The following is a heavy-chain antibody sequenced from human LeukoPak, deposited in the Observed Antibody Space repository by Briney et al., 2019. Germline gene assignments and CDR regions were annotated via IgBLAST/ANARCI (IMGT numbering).Heavy chain of an antibody. D-gene: IGHD2-8*01. CDR3: ARLYNGDAFDI. J-gene: IGHJ3*02. Sequence: ASVKVSCKASGYTFTDYFMNWMRQAPGQRLEWMGWINAGNGNTNYAQKLQGRVTMTTDTSTSTAYMELRSLRSDDTAVYYCARLYNGDAFDIWGQGTMVTVSS. CDR2: INAGNGNT. CDR1: GYTFTDYF. V-gene: IGHV1/OR15-3*01.